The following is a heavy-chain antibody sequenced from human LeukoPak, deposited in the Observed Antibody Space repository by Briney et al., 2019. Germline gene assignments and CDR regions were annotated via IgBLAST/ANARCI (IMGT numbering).Heavy chain of an antibody. V-gene: IGHV4-34*01. D-gene: IGHD3-22*01. CDR2: INHSGST. J-gene: IGHJ4*02. Sequence: SETLSLTCAVYGGSFSGYYWSWIRQPPGKGLEWIGEINHSGSTNYNPSLKSRVTISVDTSKNQFSLKLSSVTAADTAVYYCARSYYYDSSGYSDYWGQGTLVTVSS. CDR1: GGSFSGYY. CDR3: ARSYYYDSSGYSDY.